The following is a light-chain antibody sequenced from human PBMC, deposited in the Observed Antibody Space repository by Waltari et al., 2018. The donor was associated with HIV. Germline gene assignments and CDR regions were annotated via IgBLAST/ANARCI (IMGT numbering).Light chain of an antibody. CDR1: QSVSSN. J-gene: IGKJ1*01. V-gene: IGKV3-15*01. Sequence: ETVMTQSPATLSVSPGERATLSCRASQSVSSNLAWYQQKPGQAPRLLIYGASTRATGTPARFSGSGSGTEFTLTISSLQSEDFVVYYCQQYNEWPPWTFGQGTKVEIK. CDR2: GAS. CDR3: QQYNEWPPWT.